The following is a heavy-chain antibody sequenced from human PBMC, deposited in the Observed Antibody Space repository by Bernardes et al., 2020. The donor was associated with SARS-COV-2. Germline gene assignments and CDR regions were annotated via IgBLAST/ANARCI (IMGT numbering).Heavy chain of an antibody. D-gene: IGHD6-19*01. J-gene: IGHJ4*02. CDR2: TYYRSKWYN. CDR3: ARDQVGGSGFCDY. V-gene: IGHV6-1*01. CDR1: GDSVSSNSAA. Sequence: SQTLSLTCAIFGDSVSSNSAAWNWIRQSPSRGLEWLGRTYYRSKWYNDYAVSVKSRINISPDTYKNLLSLQLHSVTPDDTAVYYCARDQVGGSGFCDYWGRGTLVTVSS.